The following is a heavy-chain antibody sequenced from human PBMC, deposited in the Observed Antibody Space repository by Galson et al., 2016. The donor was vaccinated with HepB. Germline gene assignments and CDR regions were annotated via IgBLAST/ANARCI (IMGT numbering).Heavy chain of an antibody. CDR1: AFTFNNYW. CDR3: ARKEGRKDGIWCTRPDY. D-gene: IGHD5-24*01. Sequence: SLRLSCAASAFTFNNYWMSWVRQGPGKGLEWVANINQEGAEKYYVDSVKGRFTISRDNAKNLLYLQMNSLRAEDTAVYYCARKEGRKDGIWCTRPDYWGQGTLVTVSS. J-gene: IGHJ4*02. CDR2: INQEGAEK. V-gene: IGHV3-7*03.